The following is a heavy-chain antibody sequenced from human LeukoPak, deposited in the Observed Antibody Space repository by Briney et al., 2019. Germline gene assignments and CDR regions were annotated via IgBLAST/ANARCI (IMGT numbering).Heavy chain of an antibody. J-gene: IGHJ4*02. CDR1: GGSISSYY. D-gene: IGHD5-12*01. V-gene: IGHV4-59*01. CDR3: ARERGYSGYAPLFDY. Sequence: SETLSLTCTVSGGSISSYYWNWIRQPPGKGLEWIGYIYYSGSTNYNPSLKSRITMSVDTSKNQFSLKLSSVTAADTAVYYCARERGYSGYAPLFDYWGQGTLVTVSS. CDR2: IYYSGST.